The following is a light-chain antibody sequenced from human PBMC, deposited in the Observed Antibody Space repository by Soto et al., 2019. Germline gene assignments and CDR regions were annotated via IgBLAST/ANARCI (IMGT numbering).Light chain of an antibody. CDR3: QQYAGSPET. CDR2: DTS. CDR1: QNFGGRS. Sequence: DIVWTHSPCTLSLSPGDKATLSCRASQNFGGRSLAWFQQKPGQPPKLLIYDTSTRAAGSPDRFSGTGSGTDFTLTINRLEPEDFAVYYCQQYAGSPETFGQGTKVDIK. J-gene: IGKJ1*01. V-gene: IGKV3-20*01.